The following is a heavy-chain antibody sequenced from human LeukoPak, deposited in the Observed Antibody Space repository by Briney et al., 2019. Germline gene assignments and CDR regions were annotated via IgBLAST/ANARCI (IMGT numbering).Heavy chain of an antibody. CDR1: GGSISSYY. Sequence: SETLSLTCTVSGGSISSYYWSWIRQPPGKGLEWIGYFYDSGNTNYNPSLKSRVTISAETSKNQVSLRLTSLTAADTAVYYCARVSGTYFDYWGLGILVTVSS. CDR3: ARVSGTYFDY. CDR2: FYDSGNT. V-gene: IGHV4-59*08. J-gene: IGHJ4*02. D-gene: IGHD1-26*01.